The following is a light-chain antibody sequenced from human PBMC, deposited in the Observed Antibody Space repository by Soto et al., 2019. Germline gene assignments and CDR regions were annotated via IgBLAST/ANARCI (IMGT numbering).Light chain of an antibody. J-gene: IGLJ1*01. V-gene: IGLV2-14*03. CDR2: DVT. Sequence: QSALTQPASVSGSPGQSITIYCIGTSSDVGAFNYVSWYQHHPGKAPKLIIYDVTDRPSGVSNRFSASKSGNTASLTISGLQAEDEADYYCSSYTTRNTEAFGTGTKVTVL. CDR3: SSYTTRNTEA. CDR1: SSDVGAFNY.